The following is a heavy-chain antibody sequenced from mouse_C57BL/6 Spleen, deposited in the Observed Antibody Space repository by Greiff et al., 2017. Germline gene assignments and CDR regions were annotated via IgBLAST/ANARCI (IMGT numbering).Heavy chain of an antibody. V-gene: IGHV2-6-1*01. Sequence: VQLQESGPGLVAPSQSLSITCTVSGFSLTSYGVHWVRQPPGKGLEWLVVIWSDGSTTYNSALKSRLSISKDNSKSQVFLKMNSLQTDDTAMYYCARHLYYGSSYDYYAMDYWGQGTSVTVSS. CDR2: IWSDGST. CDR3: ARHLYYGSSYDYYAMDY. CDR1: GFSLTSYG. J-gene: IGHJ4*01. D-gene: IGHD1-1*01.